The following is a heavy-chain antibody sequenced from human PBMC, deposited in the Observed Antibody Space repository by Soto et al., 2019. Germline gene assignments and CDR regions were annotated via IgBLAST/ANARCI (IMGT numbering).Heavy chain of an antibody. D-gene: IGHD1-1*01. J-gene: IGHJ4*02. CDR2: ISYDGNVA. CDR1: GFTFSSYG. CDR3: EKEGPITNWYVGY. V-gene: IGHV3-30*18. Sequence: QVQLVESGGGVVQPGRSLRLSCAASGFTFSSYGMHWVRQAPGKGLEWVAVISYDGNVAYYADSVRGRFTISRDNSKKRLYLHMNSRRNESPAIFYCEKEGPITNWYVGYWGEGTRVIVSS.